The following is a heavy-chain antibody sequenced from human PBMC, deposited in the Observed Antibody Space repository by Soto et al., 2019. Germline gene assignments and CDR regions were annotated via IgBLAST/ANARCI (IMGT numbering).Heavy chain of an antibody. J-gene: IGHJ4*02. CDR3: ARFEYSSSGHFDS. CDR2: IYHSGST. Sequence: PSETLSLTCAVSGGSISSGGYSWSWIRQPPGKGLEWIGYIYHSGSTYYNPSLKSRVTISVDRSKNQFSLKLSSVTAADTAVYYCARFEYSSSGHFDSWGQGTLVTVSS. D-gene: IGHD6-6*01. V-gene: IGHV4-30-2*01. CDR1: GGSISSGGYS.